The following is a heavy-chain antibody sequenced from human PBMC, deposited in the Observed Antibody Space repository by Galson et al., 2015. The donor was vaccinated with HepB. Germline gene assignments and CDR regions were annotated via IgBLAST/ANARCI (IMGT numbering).Heavy chain of an antibody. J-gene: IGHJ4*02. CDR1: GYTFTSYY. Sequence: SVKVSCKASGYTFTSYYMHWVRQAPGQGLEWMGIINPSGGSTSYAQKFQGRVTMTRDTSTSTVYMELSSLRSEDTAVYYCARVSRRIAAAGSLDYWGQGTLVTVSS. D-gene: IGHD6-13*01. CDR3: ARVSRRIAAAGSLDY. CDR2: INPSGGST. V-gene: IGHV1-46*01.